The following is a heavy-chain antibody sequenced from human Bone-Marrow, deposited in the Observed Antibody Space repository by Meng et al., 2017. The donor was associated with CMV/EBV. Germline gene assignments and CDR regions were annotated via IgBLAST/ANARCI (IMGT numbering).Heavy chain of an antibody. V-gene: IGHV1-69*10. CDR3: ASGVAAAGGWFDP. J-gene: IGHJ5*02. D-gene: IGHD6-13*01. CDR2: IIPILGIA. Sequence: CKASGGTFSSYAISWVRQAPGQGLEWMGGIIPILGIAIYAQKFQGRVTITADKSTSTAYMELSSLRSEDTAVYYCASGVAAAGGWFDPWGQGTLVTVSS. CDR1: GGTFSSYA.